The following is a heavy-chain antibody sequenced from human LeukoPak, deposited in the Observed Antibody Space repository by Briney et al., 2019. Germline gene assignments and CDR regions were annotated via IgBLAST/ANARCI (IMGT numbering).Heavy chain of an antibody. CDR1: GFTFDDYA. J-gene: IGHJ3*02. D-gene: IGHD3-10*01. V-gene: IGHV3-9*01. CDR2: ISWNSGSI. Sequence: GGSLGLSCAASGFTFDDYAMHWVRQAPGKGLEWVSGISWNSGSIGYADSVKGRFTTSRDNAKNSLYLQMNSLRAEDTALYYCAKALEFGDAFDIWGQGTMVTVSS. CDR3: AKALEFGDAFDI.